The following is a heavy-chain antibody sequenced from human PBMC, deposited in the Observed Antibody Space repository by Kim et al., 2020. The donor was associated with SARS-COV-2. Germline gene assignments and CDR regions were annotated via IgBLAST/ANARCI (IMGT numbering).Heavy chain of an antibody. J-gene: IGHJ6*02. CDR2: IWYDGSNK. CDR3: AKDEMAIYDILTGVVAGGMDV. CDR1: GFTFSSYG. Sequence: GGSLRLSCAASGFTFSSYGMHWVRQAPGKGLEWVAVIWYDGSNKYYADSVKGRFTISRDNSKNTLYLQMNSLRAEDTAVYYCAKDEMAIYDILTGVVAGGMDVWGQGTTVTVSS. D-gene: IGHD3-9*01. V-gene: IGHV3-33*06.